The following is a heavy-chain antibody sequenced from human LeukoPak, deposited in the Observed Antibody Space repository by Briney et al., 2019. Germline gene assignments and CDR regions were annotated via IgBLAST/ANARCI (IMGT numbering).Heavy chain of an antibody. CDR2: IYYSGST. D-gene: IGHD3-22*01. Sequence: PSQTLSLTCAVSGGSISSGGYSWSWIRQPPGKGLEWIGYIYYSGSTYYNPSLKSRVTISVDTSKNQFSLKLSSVTAADTAVYYCPRGGYYDSSGYFPLNYWGQGTLVTVSS. CDR3: PRGGYYDSSGYFPLNY. J-gene: IGHJ4*02. CDR1: GGSISSGGYS. V-gene: IGHV4-30-4*07.